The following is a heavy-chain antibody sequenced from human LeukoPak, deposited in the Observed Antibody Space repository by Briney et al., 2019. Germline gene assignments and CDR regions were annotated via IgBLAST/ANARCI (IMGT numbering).Heavy chain of an antibody. Sequence: GGSLRLSCAASGFTFSDYYMSSIRQAPGKGLEWVSCISSSGSTTYYADSVKGRFTISRDNAKNSLYLQMNNLRAEDTAVYYCARAYGMDVWGQGTTVTVSS. CDR1: GFTFSDYY. V-gene: IGHV3-11*01. CDR2: ISSSGSTT. CDR3: ARAYGMDV. J-gene: IGHJ6*02.